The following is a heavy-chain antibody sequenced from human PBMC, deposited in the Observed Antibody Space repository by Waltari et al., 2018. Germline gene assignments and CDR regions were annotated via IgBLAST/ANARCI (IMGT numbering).Heavy chain of an antibody. D-gene: IGHD2-21*01. CDR2: INPSGGST. V-gene: IGHV1-46*01. J-gene: IGHJ6*02. CDR3: ALDTGALWMDV. Sequence: QVQLVQSGAEVKKPGASVKISCKTSEYTFTSSYIHWVRQATGQGLEWMGRINPSGGSTIYAEKFQGRVTMTRDTSTSTVYMELSSLRAEDTAVYYCALDTGALWMDVWGQGTTVTVSS. CDR1: EYTFTSSY.